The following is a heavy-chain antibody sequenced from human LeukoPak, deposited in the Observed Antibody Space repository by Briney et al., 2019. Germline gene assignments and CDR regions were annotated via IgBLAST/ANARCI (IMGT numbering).Heavy chain of an antibody. V-gene: IGHV3-23*01. CDR2: ISGSGGTT. CDR3: ARGDCSSTSCSSTPKNWFDP. D-gene: IGHD2-2*01. Sequence: GGSLRLSCAASGFTFSNYAMSWVRQAPGKGLEWVSAISGSGGTTYYADSVKGRFTISRDNSMNTLYLQTNSLRAEDTAVFYCARGDCSSTSCSSTPKNWFDPWGQGTLVSVSS. CDR1: GFTFSNYA. J-gene: IGHJ5*02.